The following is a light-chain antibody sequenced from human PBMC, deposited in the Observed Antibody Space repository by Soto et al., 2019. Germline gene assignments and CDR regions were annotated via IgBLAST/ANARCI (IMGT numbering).Light chain of an antibody. CDR3: QQYGSSPEFT. CDR1: QSVSSSY. Sequence: EIVLTQSPGTLSLSPGERATLSCRASQSVSSSYLAWYQQKPGQAPRLLIYGASSRPPGIPDRFSGSGSGTDFTITISRLEPEDFAVYYCQQYGSSPEFTFGHGTKVDI. J-gene: IGKJ3*01. V-gene: IGKV3-20*01. CDR2: GAS.